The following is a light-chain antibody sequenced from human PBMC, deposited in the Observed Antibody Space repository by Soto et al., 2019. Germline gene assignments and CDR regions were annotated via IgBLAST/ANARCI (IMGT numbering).Light chain of an antibody. CDR2: WAF. CDR1: QSVLYSSNNKNY. CDR3: QQYYSTPRT. V-gene: IGKV4-1*01. Sequence: DIVMTQSPDSLAVSLGERATINYKSSQSVLYSSNNKNYLAWYQQKPGQPPKLLIYWAFTRESGVPDRFSGSGSGTDFTLTISSLQAEDVAFYYCQQYYSTPRTFGQGTKVEIK. J-gene: IGKJ1*01.